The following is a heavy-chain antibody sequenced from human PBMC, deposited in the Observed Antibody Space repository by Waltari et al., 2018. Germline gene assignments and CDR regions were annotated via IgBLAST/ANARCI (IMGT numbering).Heavy chain of an antibody. V-gene: IGHV3-74*01. D-gene: IGHD4-4*01. J-gene: IGHJ6*03. CDR3: AREDSNYNYYYYCYMDV. Sequence: ELHLVESGGGLVQPGGSLRLSCAASGFTFSSYWMYWVRQAPGKGLVWCSRINGDGSTTGPVDSVKGRFTISRDNAKNTLYLQMNSLRAEDTAVYYCAREDSNYNYYYYCYMDVWGRGTTVTVSS. CDR2: INGDGSTT. CDR1: GFTFSSYW.